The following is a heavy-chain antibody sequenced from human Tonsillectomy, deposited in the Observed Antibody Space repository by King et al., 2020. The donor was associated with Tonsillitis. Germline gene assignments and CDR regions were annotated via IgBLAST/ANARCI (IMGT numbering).Heavy chain of an antibody. CDR2: ISYDGSNK. Sequence: VQLVEYGGGVVQPGRSLRLSCAASGFTFSSYGMHWVRQAPGKGLEWVAVISYDGSNKYYADSVKGRFTISRDNSKNTLYLQMNSLRAEDTAVYYCAKAYYYDSSGYPPDYWGQGTLVTVSS. D-gene: IGHD3-22*01. J-gene: IGHJ4*02. V-gene: IGHV3-30*18. CDR3: AKAYYYDSSGYPPDY. CDR1: GFTFSSYG.